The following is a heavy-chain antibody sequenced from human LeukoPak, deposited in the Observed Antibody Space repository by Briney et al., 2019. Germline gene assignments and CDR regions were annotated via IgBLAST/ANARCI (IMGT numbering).Heavy chain of an antibody. J-gene: IGHJ3*02. CDR1: GFTFINAW. V-gene: IGHV3-15*01. CDR2: IKAKAHGGTI. CDR3: AKVGPDGVDAFDI. Sequence: GGPLRLSCAASGFTFINAWMAWVRQAPGKGLEWVGRIKAKAHGGTIEYAAPVKGRFTISRDDSKNTLYLQMNSLRAEDTAVYYCAKVGPDGVDAFDIWGQGTMVTVSS. D-gene: IGHD3-10*01.